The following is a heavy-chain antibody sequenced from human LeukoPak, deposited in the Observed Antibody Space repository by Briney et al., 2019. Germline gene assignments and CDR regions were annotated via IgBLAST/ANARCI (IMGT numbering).Heavy chain of an antibody. CDR2: IFGSGADI. D-gene: IGHD3-3*01. Sequence: GGSLSLSCTASGFVFSIYAMNWARQAPGKGLECVSVIFGSGADINYADYVQGRFTISRENSNTTLYLQMNTLRAEDTAIYYCAKDTIPDGFYSLDHWGQGAMVTVSS. J-gene: IGHJ4*02. CDR1: GFVFSIYA. CDR3: AKDTIPDGFYSLDH. V-gene: IGHV3-23*01.